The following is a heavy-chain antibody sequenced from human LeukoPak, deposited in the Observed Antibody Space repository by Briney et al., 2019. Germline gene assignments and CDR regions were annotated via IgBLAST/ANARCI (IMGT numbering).Heavy chain of an antibody. CDR3: ARDSYYSSSSLGFDY. V-gene: IGHV1-46*01. J-gene: IGHJ4*02. CDR1: GHTFTSYY. D-gene: IGHD6-6*01. Sequence: EASVKVSCKASGHTFTSYYMHWVRQAPGQGLEWMGIINPSGGSTSYAQKFQGRVTMTRDMSTSTVYMELSSLRSEDTAVYYCARDSYYSSSSLGFDYWGQGTLVTVSS. CDR2: INPSGGST.